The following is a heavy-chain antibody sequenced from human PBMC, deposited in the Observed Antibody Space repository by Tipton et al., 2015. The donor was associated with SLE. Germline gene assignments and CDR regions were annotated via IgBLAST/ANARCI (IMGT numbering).Heavy chain of an antibody. Sequence: LRLSCAVSGYSISSNYYWDWIRQPPGKGPEWIGRITNNGNTYYIPSLQSRVTMSVDTSKNHFSLKLSSVTAADTAVYYCARHDTNYGRNWFDPWGQGTLVTVSS. CDR1: GYSISSNYY. V-gene: IGHV4-38-2*01. CDR3: ARHDTNYGRNWFDP. CDR2: ITNNGNT. J-gene: IGHJ5*02. D-gene: IGHD2-8*01.